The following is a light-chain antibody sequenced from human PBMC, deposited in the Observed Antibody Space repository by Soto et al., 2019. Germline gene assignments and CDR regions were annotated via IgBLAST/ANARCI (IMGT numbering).Light chain of an antibody. J-gene: IGLJ2*01. CDR3: SSYTSSSTVV. CDR1: SSDVGGYNY. CDR2: DVS. V-gene: IGLV2-14*01. Sequence: LTQPAPVSGSPGQSIPISCTGTSSDVGGYNYVSWYQQHPGKAPKLMIYDVSNRPSGVSNRFSGSKSGNTASLTISGLQAEDEADYYCSSYTSSSTVVFGGGTQLTVL.